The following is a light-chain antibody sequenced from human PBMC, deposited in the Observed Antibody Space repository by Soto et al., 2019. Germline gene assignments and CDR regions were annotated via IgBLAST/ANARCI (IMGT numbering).Light chain of an antibody. CDR2: AAS. V-gene: IGKV1-39*01. CDR1: QPITNY. Sequence: DLQLTQSPSSLSASVGDRVTLTCRASQPITNYLNWYQQKPGEAPKLLIYAASSVHSGVPSRFRGSGSRTDFTLTISSLQPEDLATYYCQHSYSTPYTFGQGTKVEIK. CDR3: QHSYSTPYT. J-gene: IGKJ2*01.